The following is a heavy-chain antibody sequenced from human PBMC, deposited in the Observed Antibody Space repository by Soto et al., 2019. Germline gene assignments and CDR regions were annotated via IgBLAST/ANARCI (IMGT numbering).Heavy chain of an antibody. CDR1: GYTFTGYY. V-gene: IGHV1-2*02. D-gene: IGHD1-1*01. CDR2: INPNSGGT. Sequence: GASVKVSCKASGYTFTGYYMHWVRQAPGQGLEWMGWINPNSGGTNYAQKFQGRVTMTRDKSTSTAYMELISLRSEDTAVYYCARGPEPYYYYYGMDVWGQGTTVTVSS. CDR3: ARGPEPYYYYYGMDV. J-gene: IGHJ6*02.